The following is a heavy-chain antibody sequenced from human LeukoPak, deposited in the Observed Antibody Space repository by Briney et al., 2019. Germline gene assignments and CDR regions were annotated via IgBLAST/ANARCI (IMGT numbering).Heavy chain of an antibody. CDR2: INSDGSST. CDR3: ARYSDY. Sequence: GGSLRLSCAASGFTFSRYWMHWVRQAPGEGLVWVSHINSDGSSTSYADSVKGRFTISRDNAKNTLYLQMNSLRAEDTAVYYCARYSDYWGQGILVTVSS. V-gene: IGHV3-74*01. J-gene: IGHJ4*02. CDR1: GFTFSRYW.